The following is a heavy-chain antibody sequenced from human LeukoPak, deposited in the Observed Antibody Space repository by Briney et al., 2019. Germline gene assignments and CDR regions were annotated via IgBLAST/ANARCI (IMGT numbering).Heavy chain of an antibody. D-gene: IGHD5-12*01. V-gene: IGHV1-69*13. Sequence: SVKVSCKASGGTFSSYAISWVRQAPGQGLELMGGIIPIFGSANYAQNFQGRVTITADESTSTAYMELSSLRSEDTAVYYCAIHPYDYWYFDLWGRGTLVTVSS. CDR2: IIPIFGSA. CDR3: AIHPYDYWYFDL. CDR1: GGTFSSYA. J-gene: IGHJ2*01.